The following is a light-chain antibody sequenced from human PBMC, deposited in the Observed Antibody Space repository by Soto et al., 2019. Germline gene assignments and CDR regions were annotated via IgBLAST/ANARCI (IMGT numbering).Light chain of an antibody. Sequence: DMQLTQSPSFLSASVGDRVTITCRASQGINSHLAWYQQEPGKAPKLLIYAAFFLQSGVPSRFSGSASGTEFTRTLSSLQPEDFATDDRQQVSGYPLSFGGGTKVELK. CDR1: QGINSH. J-gene: IGKJ4*01. CDR3: QQVSGYPLS. V-gene: IGKV1-9*01. CDR2: AAF.